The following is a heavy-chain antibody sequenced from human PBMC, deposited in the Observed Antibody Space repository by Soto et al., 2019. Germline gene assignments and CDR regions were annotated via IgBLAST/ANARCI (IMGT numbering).Heavy chain of an antibody. J-gene: IGHJ4*02. CDR1: GFTVSSNY. D-gene: IGHD5-12*01. CDR3: ARDRYSGYDSRFHFDY. V-gene: IGHV3-66*01. CDR2: IYSGGST. Sequence: GGSLRLSCAASGFTVSSNYMSWVRQAPGKGLEWVSVIYSGGSTYYADSVKGRFTISRDNSKNTLYLQMNSLRAEDTAVYYCARDRYSGYDSRFHFDYWGQGTLVTVSS.